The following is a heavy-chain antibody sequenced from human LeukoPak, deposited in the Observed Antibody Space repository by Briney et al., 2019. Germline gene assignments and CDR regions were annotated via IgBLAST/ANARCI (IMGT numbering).Heavy chain of an antibody. V-gene: IGHV3-48*02. CDR1: GFNFDTSS. Sequence: PGGSLRLSCAASGFNFDTSSMNWVRQAPGKGLEWFSFISYSSDTIYYADSVKGRFSISRDNAKNSLYLQMNSLRHEDTAVYYCARDRDWAFDYWGQGTLVTVSS. CDR2: ISYSSDTI. J-gene: IGHJ4*02. D-gene: IGHD3/OR15-3a*01. CDR3: ARDRDWAFDY.